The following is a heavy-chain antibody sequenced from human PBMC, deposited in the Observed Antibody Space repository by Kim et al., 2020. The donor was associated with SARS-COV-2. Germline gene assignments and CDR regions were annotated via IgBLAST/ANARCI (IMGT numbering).Heavy chain of an antibody. D-gene: IGHD3-3*01. CDR2: IWYDGSNK. V-gene: IGHV3-33*01. J-gene: IGHJ3*02. Sequence: GGSLRLSCGASGFTFSSYGMHWVRQAPGKGLEWVAVIWYDGSNKYYADSVKGRLTISRDNSKNTLYLQMNSLRAEETAVYYCAREGFGARGLRCAFDIWGQGTMVTVSS. CDR1: GFTFSSYG. CDR3: AREGFGARGLRCAFDI.